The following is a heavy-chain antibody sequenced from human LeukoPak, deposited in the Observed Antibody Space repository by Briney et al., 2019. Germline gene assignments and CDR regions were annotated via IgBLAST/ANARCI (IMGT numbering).Heavy chain of an antibody. J-gene: IGHJ4*02. CDR2: IDTSGSIT. D-gene: IGHD1-1*01. V-gene: IGHV3-11*01. Sequence: GGSLRLSCAASGFTFSDYHMSWIRQAPGKGLEWVSYIDTSGSITYYADSVKGRFTISRDNAKNSLFLQVNSLRAEDTAVYYCARGTGTYLILDYWGQGTLVTVSS. CDR3: ARGTGTYLILDY. CDR1: GFTFSDYH.